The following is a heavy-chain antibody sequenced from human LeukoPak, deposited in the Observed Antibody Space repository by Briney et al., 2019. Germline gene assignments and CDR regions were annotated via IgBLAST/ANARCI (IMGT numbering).Heavy chain of an antibody. V-gene: IGHV4-39*07. J-gene: IGHJ4*02. CDR3: ATRTSYPDTAMVRFGQTDY. CDR2: IYYSGST. D-gene: IGHD5-18*01. CDR1: GGSISSSSYY. Sequence: PSETLSLTCTVSGGSISSSSYYWGWIRQPPGKGLEWIGSIYYSGSTYYNPSLKSRVTISVDTSKNQFSLKLSSVTAADTAVYYCATRTSYPDTAMVRFGQTDYWGQGTLVTVSS.